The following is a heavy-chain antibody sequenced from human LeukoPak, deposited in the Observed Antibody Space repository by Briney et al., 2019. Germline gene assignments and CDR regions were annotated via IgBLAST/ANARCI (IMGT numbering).Heavy chain of an antibody. CDR1: GYTFTTYY. J-gene: IGHJ4*02. Sequence: AASVKVSCKASGYTFTTYYVHWVRQAPGQGLEWMGIINPSGGTTNYAQKFQGRVTMTRDTSTSTVYMELSSLRSEDTAVYYCARFAVHRRLTVVGQFDLDYWGQGTLVTVSS. D-gene: IGHD6-19*01. V-gene: IGHV1-46*01. CDR2: INPSGGTT. CDR3: ARFAVHRRLTVVGQFDLDY.